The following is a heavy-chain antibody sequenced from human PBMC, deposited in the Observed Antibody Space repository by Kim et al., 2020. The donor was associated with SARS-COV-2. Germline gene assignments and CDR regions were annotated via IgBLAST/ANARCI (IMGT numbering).Heavy chain of an antibody. D-gene: IGHD6-13*01. CDR3: AKTPWSSSWYAFDI. CDR1: GFTFSSYA. CDR2: ISYDGSNK. Sequence: GGSLRLSCAASGFTFSSYAMHWVRQAPGKGLEWVAVISYDGSNKYYADSVKGRFTISRDNSKNTLYLQMNSLRAEDTAVYYCAKTPWSSSWYAFDIWGQG. J-gene: IGHJ3*02. V-gene: IGHV3-30*04.